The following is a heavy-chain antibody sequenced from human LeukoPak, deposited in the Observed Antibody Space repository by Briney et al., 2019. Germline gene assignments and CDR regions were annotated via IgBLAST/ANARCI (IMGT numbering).Heavy chain of an antibody. CDR2: IYSGGSK. J-gene: IGHJ4*02. D-gene: IGHD2-15*01. Sequence: PGGSLRLSCAASGFTFSSNYMSWLRPAPGKGLEWVSNIYSGGSKYYADSVKGRFTISSDNSNNTLYLQMNSLRDEDTVVYNCAKTDGLGLLIIRAVAFDYWGQGTLVTVSS. CDR1: GFTFSSNY. V-gene: IGHV3-53*01. CDR3: AKTDGLGLLIIRAVAFDY.